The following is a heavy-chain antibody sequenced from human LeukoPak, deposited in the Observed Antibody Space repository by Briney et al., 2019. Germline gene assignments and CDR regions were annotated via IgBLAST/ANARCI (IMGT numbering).Heavy chain of an antibody. CDR1: GGSISSYY. V-gene: IGHV4-4*07. D-gene: IGHD2-2*01. CDR2: IYTSGST. CDR3: ARDGIVVVPAAIAANWFDP. J-gene: IGHJ5*02. Sequence: SETLSLTCTVSGGSISSYYWSWIRQPAGKGLEWIGRIYTSGSTNYNPSLKSRVTMSVGTSKNQFSLKLSSVTAADTAVYYCARDGIVVVPAAIAANWFDPWGQGTLVTVSS.